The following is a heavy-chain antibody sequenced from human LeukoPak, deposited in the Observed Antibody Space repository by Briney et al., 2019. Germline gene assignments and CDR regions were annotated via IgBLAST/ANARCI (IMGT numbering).Heavy chain of an antibody. J-gene: IGHJ5*02. CDR3: ARDMVRGVKAYLSWFDP. Sequence: SETLSLACTVSSGSISSYYWSWIRQPAGKGLEWIGRMYISGSTDYNPSLKSRVPMSVDSSKNQFSLKLTSVTAADTAVYYCARDMVRGVKAYLSWFDPWGQGTLVTVSS. CDR1: SGSISSYY. V-gene: IGHV4-4*07. CDR2: MYISGST. D-gene: IGHD3-10*01.